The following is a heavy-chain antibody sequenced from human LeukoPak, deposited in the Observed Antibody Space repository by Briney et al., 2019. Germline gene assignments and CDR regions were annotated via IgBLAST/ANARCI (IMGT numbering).Heavy chain of an antibody. Sequence: GGSLRLSCAASGFTFSSYAMSWVRQAPGKGLEWVSAISGSGGSTYYADSVKGRFTISRDNSKNTLYLQMNSLRAEDTAVYYCSGYYYGSGSPTPYYYYYGMDVWGQGTTVTVSS. J-gene: IGHJ6*02. V-gene: IGHV3-23*01. CDR1: GFTFSSYA. CDR3: SGYYYGSGSPTPYYYYYGMDV. CDR2: ISGSGGST. D-gene: IGHD3-10*01.